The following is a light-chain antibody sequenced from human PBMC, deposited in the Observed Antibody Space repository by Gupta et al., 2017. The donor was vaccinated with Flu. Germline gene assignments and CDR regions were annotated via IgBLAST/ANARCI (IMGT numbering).Light chain of an antibody. CDR1: QSVSNRR. J-gene: IGKJ1*01. V-gene: IGKV3-20*01. CDR3: QQYGSSPPWT. Sequence: EIVSTQSPGTLSLSPGDRATLSCRASQSVSNRRLAWYQQKPGQAPSLLIYGASNRATGIPDGFSGSGSGTDFTLTISRLEPDDFAVYFCQQYGSSPPWTFGRCTQVEIK. CDR2: GAS.